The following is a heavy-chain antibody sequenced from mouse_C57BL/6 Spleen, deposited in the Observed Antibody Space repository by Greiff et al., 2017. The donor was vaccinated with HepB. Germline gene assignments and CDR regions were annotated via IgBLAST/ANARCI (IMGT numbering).Heavy chain of an antibody. Sequence: QVHVKQSGAELAKPGASVKLSCKASGYTFTSYWMHWVKQRPGQGLEWIGYINPSSGYTKYNQKFKDKATLTADKSSSTAYMQLSSLTYEDSAVYYCARPYYSAWYFDVWGTGTTVTVSS. CDR2: INPSSGYT. CDR1: GYTFTSYW. V-gene: IGHV1-7*01. CDR3: ARPYYSAWYFDV. J-gene: IGHJ1*03. D-gene: IGHD2-12*01.